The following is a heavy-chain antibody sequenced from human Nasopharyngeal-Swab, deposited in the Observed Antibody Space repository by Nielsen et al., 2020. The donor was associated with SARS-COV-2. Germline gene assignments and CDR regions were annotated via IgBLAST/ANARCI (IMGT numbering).Heavy chain of an antibody. CDR3: AKCSSTYCYTKYYMDV. Sequence: GESLKISCAASGFTVSNNYMSWVRQAPGKGLEWVSVIYSFSSTYDADSVRGRFTISRDSSKNTLYLQMNSLRAEDTAVYYCAKCSSTYCYTKYYMDVWGKGTTVTVSS. J-gene: IGHJ6*03. V-gene: IGHV3-66*02. D-gene: IGHD2-2*02. CDR1: GFTVSNNY. CDR2: IYSFSST.